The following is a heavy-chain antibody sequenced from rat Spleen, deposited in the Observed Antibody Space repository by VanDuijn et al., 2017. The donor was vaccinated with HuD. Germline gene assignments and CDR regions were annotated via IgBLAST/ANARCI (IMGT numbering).Heavy chain of an antibody. J-gene: IGHJ1*01. CDR2: ISYDGSTT. Sequence: EVQLVESGGGLEQPGRSLKLSCAASGFTFSDYYMAWVRQAPTKGLEWVASISYDGSTTYYRDSVKGRFTISRDDGKSTLYLEMDSLRSEDMATYYCVRQGYLRDWYFDFWGPGTMVTVSS. V-gene: IGHV5-7*01. CDR3: VRQGYLRDWYFDF. D-gene: IGHD2-5*01. CDR1: GFTFSDYY.